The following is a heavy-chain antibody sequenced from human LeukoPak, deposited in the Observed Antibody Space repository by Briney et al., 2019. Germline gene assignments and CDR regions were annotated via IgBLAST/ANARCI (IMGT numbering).Heavy chain of an antibody. CDR3: ARDFRFGEDY. Sequence: GGSLRLSCAASGFIFTSYWRSWVRQAPGKGLEWVANIKQDGSEKFYADSVKGRFTISRDNAKNSLYLQINSLRAEDTAVYSCARDFRFGEDYWGQATLVTVSS. CDR1: GFIFTSYW. V-gene: IGHV3-7*04. D-gene: IGHD3-10*01. CDR2: IKQDGSEK. J-gene: IGHJ4*02.